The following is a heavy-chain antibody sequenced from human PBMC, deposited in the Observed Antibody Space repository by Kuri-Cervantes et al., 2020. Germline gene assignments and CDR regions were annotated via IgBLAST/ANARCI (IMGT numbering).Heavy chain of an antibody. CDR3: AKESWSNYFDY. CDR2: ISYDGSNK. V-gene: IGHV3-30-3*01. CDR1: GFTFSSYA. J-gene: IGHJ4*02. D-gene: IGHD3-3*01. Sequence: GESLKISCAASGFTFSSYALHWVRQAPGKGLARVAVISYDGSNKYYADSVKGRFTISRDNSKNTLYLQMNSLRAEDTAVYYCAKESWSNYFDYWGQGTLVTVSS.